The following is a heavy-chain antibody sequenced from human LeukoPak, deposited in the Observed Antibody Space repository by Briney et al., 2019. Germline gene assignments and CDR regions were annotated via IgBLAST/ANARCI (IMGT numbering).Heavy chain of an antibody. J-gene: IGHJ4*02. Sequence: GGSLRLSCAASGLIFSTYSMNWVRQAPGKGLEWVSSISSTSSYIYYADSVKGRFTVSRDNAKNSLFLQMNSLRVEDTAVYFCAYTYSWGQGTLVTVSS. CDR2: ISSTSSYI. D-gene: IGHD3-16*01. V-gene: IGHV3-21*01. CDR3: AYTYS. CDR1: GLIFSTYS.